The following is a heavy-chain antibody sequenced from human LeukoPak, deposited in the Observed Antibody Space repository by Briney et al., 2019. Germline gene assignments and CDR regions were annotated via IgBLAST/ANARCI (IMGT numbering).Heavy chain of an antibody. D-gene: IGHD2-15*01. J-gene: IGHJ4*02. CDR2: INPDGTIA. CDR1: GFTFSSYW. Sequence: PGGSLRLSCAASGFTFSSYWLHWVRQVPGEGLVWVSQINPDGTIATYADSVKGRFTISRDNSKNTLYLQINSLKAEDTAVYYCAGGCSATRCPADSWGQGSLVTVSS. CDR3: AGGCSATRCPADS. V-gene: IGHV3-74*01.